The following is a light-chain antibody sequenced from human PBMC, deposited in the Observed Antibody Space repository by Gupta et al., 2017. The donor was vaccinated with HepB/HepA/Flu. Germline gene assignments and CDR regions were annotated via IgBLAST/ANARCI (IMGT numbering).Light chain of an antibody. CDR3: QQYNDFLGGS. V-gene: IGKV3-15*01. J-gene: IGKJ2*04. CDR1: QSVSSN. CDR2: GAS. Sequence: EIVLTQSPATLSVSPVERATLSCRASQSVSSNLAWYQQKPGQAPRVLIYGASIRATGIPARFSGSGSGTEFTLTLSSLQSEDFAVYYCQQYNDFLGGSFGQGTKLEI.